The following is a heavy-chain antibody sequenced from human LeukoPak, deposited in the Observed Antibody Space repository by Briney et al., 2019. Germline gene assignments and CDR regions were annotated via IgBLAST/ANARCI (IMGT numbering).Heavy chain of an antibody. CDR2: IKQDGSEK. D-gene: IGHD5-18*01. V-gene: IGHV3-7*03. J-gene: IGHJ5*02. CDR3: ARDGPRDSYVQNWFDP. Sequence: SGGSLRLSCAASGFTFSSYWKSWVRQAPGKGLEWVANIKQDGSEKYYVDSVKGRFTISRDNAKNSLYLQMNSLRAEDTAVYYCARDGPRDSYVQNWFDPWGQGTLVTASS. CDR1: GFTFSSYW.